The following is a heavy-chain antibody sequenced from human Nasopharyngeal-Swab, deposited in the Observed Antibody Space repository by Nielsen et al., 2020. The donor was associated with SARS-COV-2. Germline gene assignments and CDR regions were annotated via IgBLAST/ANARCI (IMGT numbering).Heavy chain of an antibody. J-gene: IGHJ3*02. CDR2: VVPEDGEP. V-gene: IGHV1-24*01. CDR1: GYTLTVLP. D-gene: IGHD3-3*01. Sequence: ASVKVSCKVSGYTLTVLPIHWVRQAPGKGLEWMGTVVPEDGEPIYAQNFQGRVTMTEDPSTYTAYLELSSLRSEDPAVYYCASEGSGVFGVVIYAFDIWGPGTLVTVSS. CDR3: ASEGSGVFGVVIYAFDI.